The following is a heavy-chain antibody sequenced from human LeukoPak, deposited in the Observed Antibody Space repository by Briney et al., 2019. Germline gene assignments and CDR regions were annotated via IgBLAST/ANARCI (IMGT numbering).Heavy chain of an antibody. D-gene: IGHD3-16*02. CDR2: IYTSGST. Sequence: SETLSLTCTVSGGSFGTYYWSWIRQPAGKGLEWIGRIYTSGSTNYNPSLKSRVTISVDTSKNQFSLKLSSVTAADTAVYYCAREYDYVWGSYRPTYYFDYWGQGTLVTVSS. CDR3: AREYDYVWGSYRPTYYFDY. J-gene: IGHJ4*02. V-gene: IGHV4-4*07. CDR1: GGSFGTYY.